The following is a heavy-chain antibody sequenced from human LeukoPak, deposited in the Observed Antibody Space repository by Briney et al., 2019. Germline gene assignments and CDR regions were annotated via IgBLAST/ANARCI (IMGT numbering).Heavy chain of an antibody. D-gene: IGHD4-17*01. J-gene: IGHJ4*02. V-gene: IGHV1-69*10. CDR1: EGTNYA. Sequence: SVKVCCKVSEGTNYAISWVRQAPGQGLQWMGGIIPIFDVANSAQKFQGRVTFTADKSTNTAYMELSSLRSEDTAMYFCARGDSDDSGDFRTFEYWGQGTLVTVSS. CDR3: ARGDSDDSGDFRTFEY. CDR2: IIPIFDVA.